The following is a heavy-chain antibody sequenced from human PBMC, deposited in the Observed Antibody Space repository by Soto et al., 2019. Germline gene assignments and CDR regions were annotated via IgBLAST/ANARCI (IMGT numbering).Heavy chain of an antibody. V-gene: IGHV3-23*01. Sequence: AVRPLRLRYAALEVNCISHAMSWVRQAQGKGLEWVSAISGSGGSTYYADSVKGRFTISRDNSKNTLYLQMNSLRAEDTAVYYCAKDSSGYPGGYFDYWGQGTLVTVSS. CDR1: EVNCISHA. CDR2: ISGSGGST. D-gene: IGHD3-22*01. J-gene: IGHJ4*02. CDR3: AKDSSGYPGGYFDY.